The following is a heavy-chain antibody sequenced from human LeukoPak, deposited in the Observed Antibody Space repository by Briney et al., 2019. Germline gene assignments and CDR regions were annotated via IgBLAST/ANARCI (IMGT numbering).Heavy chain of an antibody. CDR2: IRYDGNIK. CDR1: GFTFSNYG. V-gene: IGHV3-30*02. Sequence: GGSLRLSCGASGFTFSNYGMLRVRQSPGKGLEWVAFIRYDGNIKLYADSMKGRFTISRDNSKNTLYLHINSLRAEDTALYYCVKDNPLDYWGQGILVIVSS. J-gene: IGHJ4*02. CDR3: VKDNPLDY.